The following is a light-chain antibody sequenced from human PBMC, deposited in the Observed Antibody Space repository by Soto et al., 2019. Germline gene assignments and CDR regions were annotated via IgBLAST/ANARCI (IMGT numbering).Light chain of an antibody. Sequence: DIQMTQSPSTLSASVGDRVTITCRASQSISSWLAWYQQKPGKAPKLLIYDSSILESGGLSRISGSGSGTEFTLTISSRQQDDFPMYYCHHLNSLLTLVGRAKVDI. V-gene: IGKV1-5*01. CDR1: QSISSW. J-gene: IGKJ4*01. CDR3: HHLNSLLT. CDR2: DSS.